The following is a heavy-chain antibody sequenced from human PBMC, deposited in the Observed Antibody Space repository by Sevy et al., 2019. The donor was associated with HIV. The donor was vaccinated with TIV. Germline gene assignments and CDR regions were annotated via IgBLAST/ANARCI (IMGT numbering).Heavy chain of an antibody. J-gene: IGHJ4*02. CDR1: GFTFSSYS. CDR2: ISSSSSYI. V-gene: IGHV3-21*01. D-gene: IGHD5-18*01. CDR3: ASTYTAMAYFDY. Sequence: GGSLRLSCAASGFTFSSYSMNWVRQAPGKGLEWVSSISSSSSYIYYADSVKGRFTISRDNAKNSLYLQMNSLRAEYTAVYYCASTYTAMAYFDYWGQGTLVTVSS.